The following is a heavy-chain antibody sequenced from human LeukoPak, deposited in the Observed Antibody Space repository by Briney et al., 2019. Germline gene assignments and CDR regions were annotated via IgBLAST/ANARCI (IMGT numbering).Heavy chain of an antibody. CDR1: GGTFSSYA. D-gene: IGHD3-10*01. CDR2: IIPIFGTA. Sequence: GSSVKVSCKASGGTFSSYAISWVRQAPGQGLEWMGGIIPIFGTANYAQKFQGRVTITADKSTGTAYMELSSLRSEDTAVYYCARGYYYGSGSYNPYDYWGQGTLVTVSS. J-gene: IGHJ4*02. V-gene: IGHV1-69*06. CDR3: ARGYYYGSGSYNPYDY.